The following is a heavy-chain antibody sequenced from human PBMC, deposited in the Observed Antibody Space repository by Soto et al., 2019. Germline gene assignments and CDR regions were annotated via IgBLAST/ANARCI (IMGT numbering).Heavy chain of an antibody. CDR2: IYYSGST. Sequence: LSLTCTVSGGSISSYYWSWIRQPPGKGLEWIGYIYYSGSTNYNPSLKSRVTISVDTSKNQFSLKLSSVTAADTAVYYCARLSTSLGYCSGGSCHDYWGQGTLVTVSS. CDR3: ARLSTSLGYCSGGSCHDY. D-gene: IGHD2-15*01. V-gene: IGHV4-59*08. CDR1: GGSISSYY. J-gene: IGHJ4*02.